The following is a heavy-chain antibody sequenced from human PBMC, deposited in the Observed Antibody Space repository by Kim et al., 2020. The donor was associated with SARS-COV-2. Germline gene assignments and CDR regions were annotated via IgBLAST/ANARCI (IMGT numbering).Heavy chain of an antibody. CDR1: GGSFSGYY. D-gene: IGHD3-22*01. CDR2: INHSGST. V-gene: IGHV4-34*01. CDR3: ARGLWQWLSAHYFDY. J-gene: IGHJ4*02. Sequence: SETLSLTCAVYGGSFSGYYWSWIRQPPGKGLEWIGEINHSGSTNYNPSLKSRVTISVDTSKNQFSLKLSSVTAADTAVYYCARGLWQWLSAHYFDYWGQGTLVTVSS.